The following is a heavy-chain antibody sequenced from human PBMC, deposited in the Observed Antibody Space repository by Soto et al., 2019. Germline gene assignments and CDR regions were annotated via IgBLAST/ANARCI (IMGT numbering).Heavy chain of an antibody. V-gene: IGHV3-9*01. Sequence: GGSLRLSCAASGFTFDDYAMHWVRQAPGKGLEWVSGISWNSGSIGYADSVKGRFTISRDNAKNSLYLQMNSLRAEDTAVYYCASRNYCSSTSCYAYYYYYMDVWGKGTTVTVSS. D-gene: IGHD2-2*01. CDR2: ISWNSGSI. CDR3: ASRNYCSSTSCYAYYYYYMDV. J-gene: IGHJ6*03. CDR1: GFTFDDYA.